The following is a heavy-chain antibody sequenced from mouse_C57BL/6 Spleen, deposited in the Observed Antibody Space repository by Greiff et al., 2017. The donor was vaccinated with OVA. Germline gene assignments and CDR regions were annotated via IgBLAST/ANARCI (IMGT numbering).Heavy chain of an antibody. J-gene: IGHJ4*01. CDR1: GYSITSGYY. D-gene: IGHD2-5*01. V-gene: IGHV3-6*01. Sequence: EVQLQESGPGLVKPSQSLSLTCSVTGYSITSGYYWNWIRQFPGNKLEWMGYISYDGSNNYNPSLKNRISITRDPSKNQFFLKLNSVTTEDTATYYCARAYYSNPLPAMDYWGQGTSVTVSS. CDR3: ARAYYSNPLPAMDY. CDR2: ISYDGSN.